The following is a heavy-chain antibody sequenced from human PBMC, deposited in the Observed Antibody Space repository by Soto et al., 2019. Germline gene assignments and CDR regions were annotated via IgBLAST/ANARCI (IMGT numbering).Heavy chain of an antibody. CDR2: ISYDGSNK. D-gene: IGHD1-1*01. Sequence: GGSLRLSCAASGFTFSSYAMHWVRQAPGKGLEWVAVISYDGSNKYYADSVKGRFTISRDNSKNTLYLQMNSLRAEDTAVYYCAREWNGAELLPPEVYYYGMDVWGQGTTVTVSS. J-gene: IGHJ6*02. CDR3: AREWNGAELLPPEVYYYGMDV. CDR1: GFTFSSYA. V-gene: IGHV3-30-3*01.